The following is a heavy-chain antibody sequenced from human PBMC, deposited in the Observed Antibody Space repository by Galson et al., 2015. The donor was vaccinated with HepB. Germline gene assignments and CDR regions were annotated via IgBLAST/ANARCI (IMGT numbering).Heavy chain of an antibody. Sequence: SVKVSCKASGGTFSSYTISWVRQAPGQGLEWMGWISAYNGNTNYAQKLQGRVTMTTDTSTSTAYMELRSLRSDDTAVYYCARRENRWGVSLVWGQGTTVTVSS. CDR1: GGTFSSYT. V-gene: IGHV1-18*01. D-gene: IGHD3-10*01. CDR3: ARRENRWGVSLV. J-gene: IGHJ6*02. CDR2: ISAYNGNT.